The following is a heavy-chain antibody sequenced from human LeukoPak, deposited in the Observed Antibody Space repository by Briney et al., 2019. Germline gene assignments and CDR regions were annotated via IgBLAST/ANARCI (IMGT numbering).Heavy chain of an antibody. J-gene: IGHJ4*02. CDR3: AKEDVGNSFDY. V-gene: IGHV3-30*02. D-gene: IGHD7-27*01. CDR2: IRHDGSNK. Sequence: PGGSLRLSCSACGFTFSSYGMHWVRQAPGKGLEWVAFIRHDGSNKYYADSVKGRFTISRDNSKNTLYLQMNSLRAEDTAVYYCAKEDVGNSFDYWGQGTLVTVSS. CDR1: GFTFSSYG.